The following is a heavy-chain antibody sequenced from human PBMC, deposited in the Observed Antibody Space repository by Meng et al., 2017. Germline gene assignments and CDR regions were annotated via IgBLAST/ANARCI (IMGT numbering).Heavy chain of an antibody. CDR1: GFTFSSYA. CDR3: ARDGEDAREPYYYYGMDV. V-gene: IGHV3-30*01. Sequence: GESLKISCAASGFTFSSYAMHWVRQAPGKGLEWVAGISYDGSNKYYADSVKGRFTISRDNSKNTLYLQMNSLRAEDTAVYYCARDGEDAREPYYYYGMDVWGQGTMVTVSS. CDR2: ISYDGSNK. J-gene: IGHJ6*02. D-gene: IGHD2-8*01.